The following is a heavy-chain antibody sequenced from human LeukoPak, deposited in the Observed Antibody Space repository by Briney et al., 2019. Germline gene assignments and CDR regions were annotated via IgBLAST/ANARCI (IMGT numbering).Heavy chain of an antibody. J-gene: IGHJ6*02. D-gene: IGHD1-26*01. Sequence: PSETLSLTCAVYGGSFSGYYWSWIRQPPGKGLEWIGEINHSGSTNYNPSLKSRVTISVDTSKNQFSLKLSSVTAADTAVYYCARGLGQRQLVGGPYGMDVWGQGTTVTVSS. CDR3: ARGLGQRQLVGGPYGMDV. V-gene: IGHV4-34*01. CDR1: GGSFSGYY. CDR2: INHSGST.